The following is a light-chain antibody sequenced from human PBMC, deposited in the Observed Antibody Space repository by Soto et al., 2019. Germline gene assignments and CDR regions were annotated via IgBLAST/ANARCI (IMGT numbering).Light chain of an antibody. CDR2: RSY. CDR1: SSNIGSNY. J-gene: IGLJ3*02. V-gene: IGLV1-47*01. Sequence: QAVVTQPPSVSGTPGQRVTISCSGNSSNIGSNYVYWYQQVPGTAPKLLIYRSYQRPSGVPDRFSGSKSDTAASLAISGLRPDDEADYYCAAWDDSLSGYWVFGGGTQLTVL. CDR3: AAWDDSLSGYWV.